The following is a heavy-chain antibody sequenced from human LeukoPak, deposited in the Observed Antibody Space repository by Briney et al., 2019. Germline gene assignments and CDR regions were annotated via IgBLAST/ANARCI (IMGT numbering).Heavy chain of an antibody. D-gene: IGHD6-13*01. J-gene: IGHJ6*03. CDR1: GYSISSGYY. CDR2: IYHSGST. CDR3: ARDRSGYSSSWYRGYYYYYYMDV. V-gene: IGHV4-38-2*02. Sequence: PSETLSLTCTVSGYSISSGYYWGWIRQPPGKGLEWIGSIYHSGSTYYNPSLKSRVTISVDTSKNQFSLKLSSVTAADTAVYYCARDRSGYSSSWYRGYYYYYYMDVWGKGTTVTISS.